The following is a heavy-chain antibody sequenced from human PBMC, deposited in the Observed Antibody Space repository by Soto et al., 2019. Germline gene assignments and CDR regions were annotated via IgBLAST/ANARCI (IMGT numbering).Heavy chain of an antibody. J-gene: IGHJ4*02. CDR2: ISANSGNT. Sequence: ASVKVSCKASGYTFSSSGFTWVRQAPGQGLEWMGWISANSGNTNYAQKLQGRVTMTTDTSTSTAYMELRSLRSDDTAVYYCAGCGNWYYAADYWGQGTLVTVSS. CDR3: AGCGNWYYAADY. CDR1: GYTFSSSG. V-gene: IGHV1-18*01. D-gene: IGHD1-7*01.